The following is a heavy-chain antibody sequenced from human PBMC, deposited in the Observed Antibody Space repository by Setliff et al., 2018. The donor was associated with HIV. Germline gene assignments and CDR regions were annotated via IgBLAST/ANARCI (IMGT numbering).Heavy chain of an antibody. CDR1: GYTFLNYG. D-gene: IGHD6-19*01. J-gene: IGHJ5*02. CDR3: ARDSGMAVVGTWRRLDP. CDR2: INVGNGNT. V-gene: IGHV1-18*01. Sequence: GASVQVSCKASGYTFLNYGISWVRQTPGRGLEWMAWINVGNGNTKTARKFQGRVALTTDTSTSTAHMELRNLRSDDTAVYYCARDSGMAVVGTWRRLDPWGQGTLVTVSS.